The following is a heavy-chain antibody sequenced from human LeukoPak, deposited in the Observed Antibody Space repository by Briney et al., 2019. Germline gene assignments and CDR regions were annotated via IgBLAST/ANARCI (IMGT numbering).Heavy chain of an antibody. V-gene: IGHV3-7*01. CDR1: GFIFSNYW. CDR3: ARGGSH. D-gene: IGHD3-16*01. CDR2: IKQDGSEK. J-gene: IGHJ4*02. Sequence: GGSLRLSCVASGFIFSNYWMNWVRQALGKGLEWVANIKQDGSEKYYVDSVKGRFTISRDNAKNSLYLQMNSLRAEDTAVYYCARGGSHWGQGTLVTVSS.